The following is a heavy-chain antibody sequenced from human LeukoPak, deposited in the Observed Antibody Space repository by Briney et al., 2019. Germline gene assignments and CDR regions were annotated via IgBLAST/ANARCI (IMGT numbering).Heavy chain of an antibody. CDR3: ARGVGYYDFWSGNYLDY. Sequence: ASVKVSCKASGGTFSSYAISWVRQAPGQGLEWMGGIIPIFGTANYAQKFQGRVTITADESTSTAYMELSSLRSEDTAVYYCARGVGYYDFWSGNYLDYWGQGTLVTVSS. V-gene: IGHV1-69*13. CDR1: GGTFSSYA. J-gene: IGHJ4*02. D-gene: IGHD3-3*01. CDR2: IIPIFGTA.